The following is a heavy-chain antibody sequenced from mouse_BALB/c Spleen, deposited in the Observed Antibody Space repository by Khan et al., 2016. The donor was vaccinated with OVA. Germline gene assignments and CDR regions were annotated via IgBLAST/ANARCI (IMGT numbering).Heavy chain of an antibody. D-gene: IGHD1-1*01. CDR1: GFTFNSYG. CDR3: ATSCVYGDYFDY. Sequence: EVQLVESGGGLVQPGGSRKLSCAASGFTFNSYGMHRVSQHLEKGQVWVAYISGDSNNINSEHTVKGRFTISRDNSKNTLFLQMTSLMSEDTAMYYCATSCVYGDYFDYWGPGTTLTVS. J-gene: IGHJ2*01. CDR2: ISGDSNNI. V-gene: IGHV5-17*02.